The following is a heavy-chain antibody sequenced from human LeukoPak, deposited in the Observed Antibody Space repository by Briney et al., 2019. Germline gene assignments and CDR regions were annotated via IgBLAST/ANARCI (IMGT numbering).Heavy chain of an antibody. CDR3: ARKSSRYSPFDY. V-gene: IGHV4-31*03. CDR2: IYYSGST. D-gene: IGHD5-12*01. J-gene: IGHJ4*02. CDR1: GVSISSGGYY. Sequence: PSETLSLTCTVSGVSISSGGYYWGWLRQHPGKGLEWIGYIYYSGSTYYNPSLKSRVTISVDTSKNQFSLKLSSVTAADTAVYYCARKSSRYSPFDYWGQGTLVTVSS.